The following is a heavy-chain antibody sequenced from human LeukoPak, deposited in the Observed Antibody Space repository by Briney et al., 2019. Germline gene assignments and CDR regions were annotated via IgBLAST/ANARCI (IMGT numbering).Heavy chain of an antibody. J-gene: IGHJ4*02. CDR3: ARARIAAAAECFDY. D-gene: IGHD6-13*01. Sequence: SETLSHTCAVSGYSISSGYYWGWIRQPPGKGLEWIGSIYHSGSTYYNPSLKSRVTISVDTSKNQFSLKLSSVTAADTAVYYCARARIAAAAECFDYWGQGTLVTVSS. CDR2: IYHSGST. CDR1: GYSISSGYY. V-gene: IGHV4-38-2*01.